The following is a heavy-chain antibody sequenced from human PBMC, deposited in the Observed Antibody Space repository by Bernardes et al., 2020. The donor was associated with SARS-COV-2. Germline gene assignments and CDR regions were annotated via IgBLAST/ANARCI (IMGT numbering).Heavy chain of an antibody. J-gene: IGHJ6*02. CDR1: GFTFDDYG. V-gene: IGHV3-20*01. D-gene: IGHD3-10*01. CDR2: INWNGGST. CDR3: AISSENYYYYGMDV. Sequence: GGSLRLSCAASGFTFDDYGMSWVRQAPGKGLEWVSGINWNGGSTGYADSVKGRFTISRDNAKNSLYLQMNSLRAEDTALYHCAISSENYYYYGMDVWGQGTTVTVSS.